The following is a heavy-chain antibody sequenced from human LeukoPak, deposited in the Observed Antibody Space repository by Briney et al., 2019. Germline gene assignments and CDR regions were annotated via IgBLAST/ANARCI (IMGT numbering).Heavy chain of an antibody. CDR1: GFTFGDYA. D-gene: IGHD6-19*01. V-gene: IGHV3-49*04. CDR3: TRVGSSGWYGGDYFDY. Sequence: GGSLRLSCTASGFTFGDYAMSWVRQDPGKGLEGVGFIRSKAYGGTTEYAASVKGRFTISRDDSKSIAYLQMNSLKTEDTAVYYCTRVGSSGWYGGDYFDYWGQGTLVTVSS. J-gene: IGHJ4*02. CDR2: IRSKAYGGTT.